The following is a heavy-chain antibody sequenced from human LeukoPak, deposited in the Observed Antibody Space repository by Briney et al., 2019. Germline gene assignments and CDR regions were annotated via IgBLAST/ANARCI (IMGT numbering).Heavy chain of an antibody. D-gene: IGHD3-9*01. J-gene: IGHJ4*02. CDR2: ISSSGSTI. V-gene: IGHV3-48*04. CDR1: GFTFSSYS. Sequence: PGGSLRLSCAASGFTFSSYSVTWVRQAPGKGLEWVSYISSSGSTIYYADSVKGRFTISRDNAKNSLYLQMNSLRAEDTAVYYCARDGGLRYFDWLGYFDYWGQGTLVTVSS. CDR3: ARDGGLRYFDWLGYFDY.